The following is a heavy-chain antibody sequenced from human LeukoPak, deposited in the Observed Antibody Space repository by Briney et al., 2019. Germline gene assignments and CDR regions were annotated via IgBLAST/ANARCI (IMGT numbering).Heavy chain of an antibody. D-gene: IGHD3-16*01. CDR2: ISWNSGSI. J-gene: IGHJ6*02. Sequence: GGSPRLSCAASGFTFDDYAMHWVRQAPGKGLEWVSGISWNSGSIGYADSVKGRFTISRDNAKNSLYLQMNSLRAEDTALYYCAKDEGGSYAYYYYGMDVWGQGTTVIVSS. CDR1: GFTFDDYA. V-gene: IGHV3-9*01. CDR3: AKDEGGSYAYYYYGMDV.